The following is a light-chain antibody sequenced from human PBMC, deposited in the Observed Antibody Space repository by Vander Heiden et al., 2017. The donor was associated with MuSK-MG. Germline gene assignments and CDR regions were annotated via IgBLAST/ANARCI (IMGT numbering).Light chain of an antibody. J-gene: IGKJ2*01. CDR2: TAS. Sequence: DIQMTQPPSSLPASLGDRVTITCRASPSISSYLSWYQQKPGKAPKLLIYTASSLQSGVPSRFSGSGSGTDFTLTISRLQPEDVATYYCQQSNSTQRTFGQGTKVEIK. CDR1: PSISSY. V-gene: IGKV1-39*01. CDR3: QQSNSTQRT.